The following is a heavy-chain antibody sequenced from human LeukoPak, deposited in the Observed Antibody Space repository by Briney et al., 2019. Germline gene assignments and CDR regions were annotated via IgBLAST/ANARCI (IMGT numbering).Heavy chain of an antibody. V-gene: IGHV3-23*01. CDR3: GKDAVQRNGVYDAFDI. D-gene: IGHD2-8*01. CDR2: IGGNGSPT. CDR1: GFTFGDYA. J-gene: IGHJ3*02. Sequence: GGSLRLSCSASGFTFGDYAMNWVRRAPGKGLEWVAHIGGNGSPTAYADSVKGHFTVSRDNSKDTLYLQINSLRAEDTALYYCGKDAVQRNGVYDAFDIWGQGAMVTVSS.